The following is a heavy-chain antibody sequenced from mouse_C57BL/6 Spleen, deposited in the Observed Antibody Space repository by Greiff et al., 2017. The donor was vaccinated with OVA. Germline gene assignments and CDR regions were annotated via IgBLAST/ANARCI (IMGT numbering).Heavy chain of an antibody. CDR1: GFTFSNYW. CDR2: IRLKSDNYAT. V-gene: IGHV6-3*01. D-gene: IGHD1-1*01. J-gene: IGHJ2*01. Sequence: EVQLVESGGGLVQPGGSMKLSCVASGFTFSNYWMNWVRQSPETGLEWVAQIRLKSDNYATHYAESVKGRFTISRDDSKSSVYLQMNNLRAEDTGIYYCTDYYGSPFDYWGQGTTLTVSS. CDR3: TDYYGSPFDY.